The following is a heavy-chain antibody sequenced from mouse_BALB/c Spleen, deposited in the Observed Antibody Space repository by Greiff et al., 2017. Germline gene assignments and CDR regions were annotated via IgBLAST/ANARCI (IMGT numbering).Heavy chain of an antibody. CDR3: AIYDYDGAWFAY. V-gene: IGHV1-4*01. CDR1: GYTFTSYT. Sequence: VKLMESGAELARPGASVKMSCKASGYTFTSYTMHWVKQRPGQGLEWIGYINPSSGYTNYNQKFKDKATLTADKSSSTAYMQLSSLTSEDSAVYYCAIYDYDGAWFAYWGQGTLVTVSA. J-gene: IGHJ3*01. D-gene: IGHD2-4*01. CDR2: INPSSGYT.